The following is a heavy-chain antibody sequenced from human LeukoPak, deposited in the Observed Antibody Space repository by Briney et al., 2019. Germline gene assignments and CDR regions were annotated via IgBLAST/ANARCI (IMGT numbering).Heavy chain of an antibody. CDR3: AKGFYYCSDGCPQYYYYMDV. CDR2: IRYDGSDK. CDR1: GFTFSRHG. J-gene: IGHJ6*03. Sequence: GGSLRLSCAASGFTFSRHGMHWVRQAPSKGLEWVAFIRYDGSDKYYADSVKGRFTISRDNSENTLYLQMNSLRPEDTAVYYCAKGFYYCSDGCPQYYYYMDVWGKGTTVIVSS. V-gene: IGHV3-30*02. D-gene: IGHD2-15*01.